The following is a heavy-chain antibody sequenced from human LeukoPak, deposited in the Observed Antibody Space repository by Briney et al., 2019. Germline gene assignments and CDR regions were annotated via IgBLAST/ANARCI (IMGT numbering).Heavy chain of an antibody. Sequence: ASVKVCCKGSGYTFTSYDINWVRQAAGQGLEWMGWMNPNSGNTGYAQKFQGRVTMTRDTSISTVYMELSSLRSEDTAVYYCARGRVGDGTRWRNWFDPWGQGTLVTVSS. V-gene: IGHV1-8*01. J-gene: IGHJ5*02. CDR1: GYTFTSYD. CDR3: ARGRVGDGTRWRNWFDP. CDR2: MNPNSGNT. D-gene: IGHD2-8*02.